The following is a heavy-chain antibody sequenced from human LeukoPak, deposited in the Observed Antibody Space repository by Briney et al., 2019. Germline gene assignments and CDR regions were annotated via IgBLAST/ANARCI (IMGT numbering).Heavy chain of an antibody. CDR1: GFTFSSYS. Sequence: GGSLGLSCAASGFTFSSYSMNWVRQAPGKGLEWVSSISSSSSYIYYADSVKGRFTISRDNAKNSLYLQMNSLRAEDTAVYYCARIWFGELLLDYWGQGTLVTVSS. D-gene: IGHD3-10*01. CDR2: ISSSSSYI. V-gene: IGHV3-21*01. J-gene: IGHJ4*02. CDR3: ARIWFGELLLDY.